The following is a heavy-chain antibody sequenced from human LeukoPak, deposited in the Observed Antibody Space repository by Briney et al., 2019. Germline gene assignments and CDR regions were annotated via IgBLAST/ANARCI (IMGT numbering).Heavy chain of an antibody. Sequence: GGSLRLSCVASGFTFSSYAMGWVRQAPGKGLEWVSAISGSGVTTHYAGSVKGRFSISRDNSKNTLYLQMDSLRAEDTALYYCAKRVVVGATSPYSDFQDWGQGTLATVSS. J-gene: IGHJ1*01. CDR2: ISGSGVTT. D-gene: IGHD1-26*01. CDR1: GFTFSSYA. CDR3: AKRVVVGATSPYSDFQD. V-gene: IGHV3-23*01.